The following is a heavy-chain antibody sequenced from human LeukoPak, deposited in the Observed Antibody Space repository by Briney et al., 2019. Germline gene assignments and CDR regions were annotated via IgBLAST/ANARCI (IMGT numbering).Heavy chain of an antibody. Sequence: SQTLSLTCAVSGGSISSGGYSWSWTRQPPGKGLEWIGYIYHSGSTYYNPSLKSRVTISVDRSKNQFSLKLSSVTAADTAVYYCARGSRNYDILTGLKYYFDYWGQGTLVTVSS. V-gene: IGHV4-30-2*01. CDR1: GGSISSGGYS. J-gene: IGHJ4*02. CDR3: ARGSRNYDILTGLKYYFDY. D-gene: IGHD3-9*01. CDR2: IYHSGST.